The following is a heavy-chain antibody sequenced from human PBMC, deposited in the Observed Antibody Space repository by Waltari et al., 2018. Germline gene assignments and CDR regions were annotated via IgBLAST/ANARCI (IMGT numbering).Heavy chain of an antibody. D-gene: IGHD7-27*01. Sequence: QVQLQESGPGLVKPSQTLSLTCTVSGGSISSGSYYWSWIRQPAGKGLEWIGYIYTGGSTQDNPSLKSRVTISVDTSKNQFSLKLSSVTAADTAVYYCARFLWGSRGFDYWGQGTLVTVSS. J-gene: IGHJ4*02. CDR1: GGSISSGSYY. V-gene: IGHV4-61*09. CDR2: IYTGGST. CDR3: ARFLWGSRGFDY.